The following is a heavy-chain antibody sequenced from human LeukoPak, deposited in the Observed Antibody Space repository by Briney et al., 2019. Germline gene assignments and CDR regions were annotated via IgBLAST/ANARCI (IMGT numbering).Heavy chain of an antibody. J-gene: IGHJ4*02. CDR2: IYHSGST. V-gene: IGHV4-38-2*01. CDR3: ARRLYSGRYQEDY. Sequence: SETLSLTCAVSGYSISSGNYWGWIRQPPGKGLEWIGSIYHSGSTYYDPSLKSRVTISVDTSKNQFSLKLSSVTAADTAVYYCARRLYSGRYQEDYWGQGTLVTVSS. CDR1: GYSISSGNY. D-gene: IGHD1-26*01.